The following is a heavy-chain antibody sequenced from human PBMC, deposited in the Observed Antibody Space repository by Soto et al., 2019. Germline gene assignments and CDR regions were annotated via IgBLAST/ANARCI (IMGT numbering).Heavy chain of an antibody. CDR1: GFTISNAW. D-gene: IGHD2-15*01. J-gene: IGHJ6*02. V-gene: IGHV3-15*07. CDR3: TSGSVEGV. CDR2: IKTNGEGGTT. Sequence: EAQLVESGGGLVKPGGSLRLSCAASGFTISNAWMNWVRXAXGKGLEWVGRIKTNGEGGTTDYAAPVKGRFVISRDDSKNTLYLQMNXLRPDDTAVYYCTSGSVEGVWGQGTTVTVSS.